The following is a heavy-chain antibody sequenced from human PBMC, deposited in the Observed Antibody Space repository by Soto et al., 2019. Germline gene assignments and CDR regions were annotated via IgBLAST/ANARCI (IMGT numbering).Heavy chain of an antibody. V-gene: IGHV3-23*01. CDR3: ARGDRGGSGSPASYYYSGLDV. Sequence: VQLLESGGHLVQPGGSLRLSCAASGFTFSSYAMSWVRQAPGKGLEWVSSVSAGGDMTYYSDSVKGRFTISRDNSNNALFLQMNSLRIEDTALYYCARGDRGGSGSPASYYYSGLDVWGQGTTVIVS. CDR1: GFTFSSYA. J-gene: IGHJ6*02. CDR2: VSAGGDMT. D-gene: IGHD3-10*01.